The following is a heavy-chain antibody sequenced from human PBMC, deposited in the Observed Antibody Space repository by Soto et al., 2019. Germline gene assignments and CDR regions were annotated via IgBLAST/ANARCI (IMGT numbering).Heavy chain of an antibody. D-gene: IGHD3-22*01. CDR3: ANYDSGGFGFWG. J-gene: IGHJ4*02. CDR1: GASISSYY. Sequence: TLSLTCTVSGASISSYYWSWIRQPPGKGLEWMGFTYHRGTTNYNPSLKSRVTIVVDTSKNQFSLKLRSVTAADTAVYYCANYDSGGFGFWGWGQGTLVTVSS. CDR2: TYHRGTT. V-gene: IGHV4-59*13.